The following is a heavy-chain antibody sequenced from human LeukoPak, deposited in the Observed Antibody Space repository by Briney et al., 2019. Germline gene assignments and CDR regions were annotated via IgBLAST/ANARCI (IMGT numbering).Heavy chain of an antibody. V-gene: IGHV1-3*01. J-gene: IGHJ3*02. CDR2: INAGNGNT. Sequence: ASVKVSCKASGYTFTSYAMHWVRQAPGQRLEWMGWINAGNGNTKYSQKFQGRVTITRDTSASTAYMELSSLRSEDTAEYCCAVDPPISEDAFHIWGQGTMVTVSS. CDR1: GYTFTSYA. D-gene: IGHD3-9*01. CDR3: AVDPPISEDAFHI.